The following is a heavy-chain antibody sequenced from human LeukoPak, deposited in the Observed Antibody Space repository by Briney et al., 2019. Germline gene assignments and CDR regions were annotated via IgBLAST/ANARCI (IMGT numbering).Heavy chain of an antibody. CDR1: GFTFSDYG. V-gene: IGHV3-21*01. D-gene: IGHD1-14*01. J-gene: IGHJ3*02. Sequence: GGTLRLSCAASGFTFSDYGMSWVRQAPGKGLEWVSTISDGGSITYYADSVKGRFTISRDNAKNSLYLQMNSLRAEDTAVYYCARNHDAFDIWGQGTMVTVSS. CDR3: ARNHDAFDI. CDR2: ISDGGSIT.